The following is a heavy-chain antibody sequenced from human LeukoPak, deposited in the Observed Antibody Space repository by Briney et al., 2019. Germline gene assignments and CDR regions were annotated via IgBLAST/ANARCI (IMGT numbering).Heavy chain of an antibody. CDR1: GGSISSHC. V-gene: IGHV4-59*08. D-gene: IGHD3-10*01. CDR2: FSYSGSA. Sequence: PSETLSLTCTVSGGSISSHCWSWIRQPPGKGLEWIGYFSYSGSANYSPSLKSRLTISIDTSKNQLSLKLSSVIAADTAVYYCARHDGSGVQRDAFNIWGQGTMVTVSS. CDR3: ARHDGSGVQRDAFNI. J-gene: IGHJ3*02.